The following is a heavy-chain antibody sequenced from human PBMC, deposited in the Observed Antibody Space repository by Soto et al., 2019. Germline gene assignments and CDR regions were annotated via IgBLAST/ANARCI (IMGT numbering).Heavy chain of an antibody. D-gene: IGHD1-1*01. V-gene: IGHV4-30-4*08. CDR1: GGSISYEYYH. J-gene: IGHJ6*02. CDR3: AREDDGGGRDYYGFDA. Sequence: QVQLQQSGPGLVKPSQTLSLTCTVSGGSISYEYYHWTWIRQSPGKGLEWIGYIHSSGSIIYNPSFKSRVTISVDTSKNQFSLQLSSVTAADTAMYFWAREDDGGGRDYYGFDAWGQGTTVTASS. CDR2: IHSSGSI.